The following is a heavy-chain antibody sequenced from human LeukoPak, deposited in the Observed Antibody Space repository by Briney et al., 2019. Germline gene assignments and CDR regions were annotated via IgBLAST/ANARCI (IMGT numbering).Heavy chain of an antibody. V-gene: IGHV3-74*01. J-gene: IGHJ5*02. Sequence: GGSLRLSCAASGFTFSSYWMHWVRQAPGKGLVWVSRISSDGSSTSYADSVKGRFTISRDNAKNTLYLQMNSLRAEDTAVYYCAATASYNWFDPWGQGTLVTVSS. CDR2: ISSDGSST. CDR3: AATASYNWFDP. D-gene: IGHD2-21*02. CDR1: GFTFSSYW.